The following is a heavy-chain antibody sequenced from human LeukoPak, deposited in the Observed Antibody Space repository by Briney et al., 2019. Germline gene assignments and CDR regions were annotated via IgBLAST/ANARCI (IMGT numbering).Heavy chain of an antibody. CDR2: IIPILGIA. Sequence: ASVKVSCKASGGTFSSYTISWVRQAPGQGLEWMGRIIPILGIANYAQKFQGRVTITADKSTSTAYMELSSLRSEDTAVYYCARSSPQWELVVDHFDYWGQGTLVTVSS. CDR1: GGTFSSYT. D-gene: IGHD1-26*01. CDR3: ARSSPQWELVVDHFDY. J-gene: IGHJ4*02. V-gene: IGHV1-69*02.